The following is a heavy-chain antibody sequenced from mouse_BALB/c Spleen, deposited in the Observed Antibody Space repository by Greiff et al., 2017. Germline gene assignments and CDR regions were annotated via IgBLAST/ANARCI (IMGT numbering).Heavy chain of an antibody. D-gene: IGHD1-1*01. J-gene: IGHJ3*01. CDR1: GYSFTGYY. CDR2: INPYNGAT. Sequence: EVQLQQSGPELVKPGASVKISCKASGYSFTGYYMHWVKQSHVKSLEWIGRINPYNGATSYNQNFKDKASLTVDKSSSTAYMELHSLTSEDSAVYYCAREGYYGSRTGCFAYWGQGTLVTVSA. CDR3: AREGYYGSRTGCFAY. V-gene: IGHV1-26*01.